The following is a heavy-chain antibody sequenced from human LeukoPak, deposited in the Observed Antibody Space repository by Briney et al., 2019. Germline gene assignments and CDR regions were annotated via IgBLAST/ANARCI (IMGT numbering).Heavy chain of an antibody. CDR2: INPNSGGT. J-gene: IGHJ4*02. CDR1: GYTFTGNY. CDR3: ARASPCGAGCYYYFDY. Sequence: VASVKVSCKASGYTFTGNYLHWVRQAPGQGLECMGWINPNSGGTNYAQKFQGRVAMTRDTSINTAYMELSSLRSDDTAVYFCARASPCGAGCYYYFDYWGQGTLVAVSS. D-gene: IGHD2-21*02. V-gene: IGHV1-2*02.